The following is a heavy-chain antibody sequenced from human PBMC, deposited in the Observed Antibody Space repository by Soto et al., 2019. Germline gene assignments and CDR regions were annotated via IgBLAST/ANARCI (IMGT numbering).Heavy chain of an antibody. CDR2: IIPIFGTA. J-gene: IGHJ4*02. V-gene: IGHV1-69*13. D-gene: IGHD3-3*01. CDR1: GGTFSSYA. CDR3: ARSGLRFLEWYGDFDY. Sequence: VIQSGPEVKKPGTSVKVSCKTSGGTFSSYAISWVRQAPGQGLEWMGGIIPIFGTANYAQKFQGRVTITADESTSTAYMELSSLRSEDTAVYYCARSGLRFLEWYGDFDYWGQGTLVTVSS.